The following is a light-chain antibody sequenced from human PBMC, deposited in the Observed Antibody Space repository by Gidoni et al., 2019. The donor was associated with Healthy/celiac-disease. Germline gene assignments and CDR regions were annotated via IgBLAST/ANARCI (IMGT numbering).Light chain of an antibody. CDR3: QQYYSYPPLT. J-gene: IGKJ4*01. CDR2: AAS. Sequence: AIRITQSPSSLSASTGDRVTITCRASQGISSYLAWYQQKPGKAPKLLIYAASTLQSGVPSRFSGSGSGTDFTLTISCLQSEDFAPYYCQQYYSYPPLTFGGGTKVEIK. CDR1: QGISSY. V-gene: IGKV1-8*01.